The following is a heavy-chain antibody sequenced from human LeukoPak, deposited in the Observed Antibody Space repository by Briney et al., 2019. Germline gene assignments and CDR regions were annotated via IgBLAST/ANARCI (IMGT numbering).Heavy chain of an antibody. CDR2: FSGSGGNT. D-gene: IGHD6-19*01. J-gene: IGHJ4*02. V-gene: IGHV3-23*01. CDR3: VCGWNFDY. CDR1: GFTFSSYV. Sequence: GSLRLSCAASGFTFSSYVMSWVRQAPGKGLEWVSAFSGSGGNTYYADSVRGRFTISRDNSKNTLYLQMNSLRAEDTAVYYCVCGWNFDYWGQGALVTVSS.